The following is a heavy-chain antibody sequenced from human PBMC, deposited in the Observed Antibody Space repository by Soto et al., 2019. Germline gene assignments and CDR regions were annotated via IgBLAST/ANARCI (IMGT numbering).Heavy chain of an antibody. CDR3: ARESATPFDY. Sequence: QVQLVQSGAEVKKPGSSVKVSCKASGGTFSSYTISWVRQAPGQGLEWMGRIIPILGIANYAQKFQGRVTITADKFTSTAYMELSSLKSEDTAVYYCARESATPFDYWGQGTLVTVSS. V-gene: IGHV1-69*08. J-gene: IGHJ4*02. CDR1: GGTFSSYT. D-gene: IGHD2-15*01. CDR2: IIPILGIA.